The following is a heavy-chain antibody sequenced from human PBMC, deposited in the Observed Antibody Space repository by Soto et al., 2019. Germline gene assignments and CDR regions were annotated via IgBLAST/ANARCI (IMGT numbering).Heavy chain of an antibody. Sequence: EVQLLESGGGLVQPGGSLRLTCVGSGFTFRNQDMRWVRQAPGKGLEWVSGISGRGGVTYYAYSVKGRFTISRDNSKNTLYLQMNNLRANDTAVYYCAKDRQSRSYYESAGHYNDWGQGTLVTVSS. D-gene: IGHD3-22*01. CDR2: ISGRGGVT. V-gene: IGHV3-23*01. J-gene: IGHJ4*02. CDR3: AKDRQSRSYYESAGHYND. CDR1: GFTFRNQD.